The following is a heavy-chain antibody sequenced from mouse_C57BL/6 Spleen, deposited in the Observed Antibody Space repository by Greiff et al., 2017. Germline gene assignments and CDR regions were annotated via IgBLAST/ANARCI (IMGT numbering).Heavy chain of an antibody. CDR3: ARRWLWEGMDY. V-gene: IGHV1-18*01. Sequence: VQLKQSGPELVKPGASVKIPCKASGYTFTDYNMDWVKQSHGKSLEWIGDINPNNGGTIYNQKFKGKATLTVDKSSSTAYMELRSLTSEDTAVYYCARRWLWEGMDYWGQGTSVTVSS. CDR2: INPNNGGT. CDR1: GYTFTDYN. J-gene: IGHJ4*01. D-gene: IGHD2-3*01.